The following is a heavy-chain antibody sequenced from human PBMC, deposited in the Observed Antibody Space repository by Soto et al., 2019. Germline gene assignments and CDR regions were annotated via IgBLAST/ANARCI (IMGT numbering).Heavy chain of an antibody. Sequence: SGPTLVNPTQTLTLTCTFSGFSLSTSGMCVSWIRQPPGKALEWLALIDWDDDKYYSTSLKTRLTISKDTSKNQVVLTMTNMDPVDTATYYCARIVSDILTGDAFDIWGQGTMVTVSS. V-gene: IGHV2-70*01. J-gene: IGHJ3*02. CDR1: GFSLSTSGMC. D-gene: IGHD3-9*01. CDR3: ARIVSDILTGDAFDI. CDR2: IDWDDDK.